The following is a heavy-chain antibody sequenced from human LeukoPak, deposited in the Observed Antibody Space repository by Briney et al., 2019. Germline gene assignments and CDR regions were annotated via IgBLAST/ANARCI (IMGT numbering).Heavy chain of an antibody. J-gene: IGHJ3*02. Sequence: SETLSLTCTVSGGSISSYYWSWIRQPPGKGLEWIGYIYYSGSTNYNPSLKSRVTISVDRSKNQFSLKLSSVTAADTAVYYCARDSATVVTRGAFDIWGQGTMVTVSS. CDR3: ARDSATVVTRGAFDI. V-gene: IGHV4-59*12. CDR2: IYYSGST. D-gene: IGHD4-23*01. CDR1: GGSISSYY.